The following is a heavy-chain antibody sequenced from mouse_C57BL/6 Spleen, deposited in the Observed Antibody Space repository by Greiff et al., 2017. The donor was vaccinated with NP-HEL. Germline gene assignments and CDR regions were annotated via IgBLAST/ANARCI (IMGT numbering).Heavy chain of an antibody. V-gene: IGHV6-6*01. Sequence: DVQLQESGGGLVQPGGSMKLSCAASGFTFSDAWMDWVRQSPEQGLEWVAEIRNKANNHATYYAESVKGRFTISRDDSKSSVYLQKNSLRAEDTGIYYCTRPTYYGSSIWYFDVWGTGTTVTVSS. CDR2: IRNKANNHAT. D-gene: IGHD1-1*01. CDR1: GFTFSDAW. CDR3: TRPTYYGSSIWYFDV. J-gene: IGHJ1*03.